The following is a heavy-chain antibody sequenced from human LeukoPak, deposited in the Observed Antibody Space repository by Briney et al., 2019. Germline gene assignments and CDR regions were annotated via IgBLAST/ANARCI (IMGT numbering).Heavy chain of an antibody. D-gene: IGHD2-2*01. J-gene: IGHJ5*02. CDR3: ARTDIVVVPAAIPGRFDP. V-gene: IGHV4-31*03. CDR2: IYYSGST. CDR1: GGSISSGGYY. Sequence: SETMSLTCTVSGGSISSGGYYWSWIRQHPGKGLEWIGYIYYSGSTYYNPSLKSRVTISVDTSKNQFSLKLSSVTAADTAVYYCARTDIVVVPAAIPGRFDPWGQGTLVTVSS.